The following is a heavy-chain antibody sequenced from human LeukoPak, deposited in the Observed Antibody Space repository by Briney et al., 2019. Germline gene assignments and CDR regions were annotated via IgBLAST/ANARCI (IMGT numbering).Heavy chain of an antibody. Sequence: GGSLRLSCAASGFTFSSYSMNRVRQAPGKGLEWVSSISSSSSYIYYADSVKGRFTISRDNAKNSLYLQMNSLRVEDTAVYYCARDPTVTSGGYYYYYGMDVWGQGTTVTVSS. CDR2: ISSSSSYI. CDR1: GFTFSSYS. V-gene: IGHV3-21*01. J-gene: IGHJ6*02. D-gene: IGHD4-17*01. CDR3: ARDPTVTSGGYYYYYGMDV.